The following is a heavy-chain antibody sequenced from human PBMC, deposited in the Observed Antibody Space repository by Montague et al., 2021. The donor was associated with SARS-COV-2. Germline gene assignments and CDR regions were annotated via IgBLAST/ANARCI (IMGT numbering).Heavy chain of an antibody. Sequence: SLRLSCAASGFTFNNFGMHWVRQAPGQGLEWVAVISYDGSTQYYADSVEGRFTISRDWSKNTLYLQMSSLRPEDTAVYYCAKDATIFWFERGRGTFDHWGQGTLVAVSS. D-gene: IGHD3-10*01. J-gene: IGHJ4*02. CDR2: ISYDGSTQ. V-gene: IGHV3-30*18. CDR3: AKDATIFWFERGRGTFDH. CDR1: GFTFNNFG.